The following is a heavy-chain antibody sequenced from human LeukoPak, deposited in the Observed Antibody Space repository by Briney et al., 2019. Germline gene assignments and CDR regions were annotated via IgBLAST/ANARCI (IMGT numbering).Heavy chain of an antibody. J-gene: IGHJ4*02. CDR1: GYTFTSYG. Sequence: ASVKVSCKASGYTFTSYGISWVRQAPGQGLEWMGWISPYNGNTNYVQNLQGRVTMTTDTYTSTAYMEMSSLRSEDTAVYYCARAHCSGGSCYFSPLDYWGQGTLVTVSS. D-gene: IGHD2-15*01. CDR3: ARAHCSGGSCYFSPLDY. CDR2: ISPYNGNT. V-gene: IGHV1-18*01.